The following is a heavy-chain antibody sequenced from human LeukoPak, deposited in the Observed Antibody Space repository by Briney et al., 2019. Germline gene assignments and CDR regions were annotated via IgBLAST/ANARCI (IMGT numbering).Heavy chain of an antibody. CDR3: ARRVPSQVITDYFDY. J-gene: IGHJ4*02. CDR1: GFTFSSYS. CDR2: ISSSSSYI. D-gene: IGHD4-11*01. Sequence: GGSLRLSCAASGFTFSSYSMNWVRQAPGKGLEWVSSISSSSSYIYYADSVKGRFTISRDNAKNSLYLQMNSLRAEDTAVYYCARRVPSQVITDYFDYWGQGALVTVSS. V-gene: IGHV3-21*01.